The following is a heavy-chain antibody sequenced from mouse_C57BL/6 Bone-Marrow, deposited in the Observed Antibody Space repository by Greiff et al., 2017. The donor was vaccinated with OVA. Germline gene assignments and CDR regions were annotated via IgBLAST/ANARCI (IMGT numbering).Heavy chain of an antibody. CDR3: ARRVVECYYYAMDY. D-gene: IGHD1-1*01. J-gene: IGHJ4*01. CDR2: ISNGGGST. Sequence: EVQVVESGGGLVQPGGSLKLSCAASGFTFSDYYMYWVRQTPEKRLEWVAYISNGGGSTYYPDTVKGRFTISRDNAKNTLYLQMSRLKSEDTAMYYCARRVVECYYYAMDYWGQGTSVTVSS. V-gene: IGHV5-12*01. CDR1: GFTFSDYY.